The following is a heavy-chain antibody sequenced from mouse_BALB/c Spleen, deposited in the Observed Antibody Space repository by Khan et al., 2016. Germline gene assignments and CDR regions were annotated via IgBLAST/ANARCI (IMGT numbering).Heavy chain of an antibody. D-gene: IGHD1-2*01. Sequence: VQLKESGPGLVKPSQSLSLTCTVTGYSITSDYAWNWIRQFPGNKLEWMGYISYSGRTSYNPSLKSRISITRDTSKNQFFLQLNSVTTEDTATGYWARRGTTAYAMDYWGQGTAVTVSS. CDR3: ARRGTTAYAMDY. V-gene: IGHV3-2*02. CDR1: GYSITSDYA. CDR2: ISYSGRT. J-gene: IGHJ4*01.